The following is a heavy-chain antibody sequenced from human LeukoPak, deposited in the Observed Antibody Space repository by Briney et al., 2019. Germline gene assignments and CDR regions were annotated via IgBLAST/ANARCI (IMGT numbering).Heavy chain of an antibody. J-gene: IGHJ6*02. D-gene: IGHD5-18*01. Sequence: GRSLRLSCAASGFTFSSYGMHWVRQAPGKGLEWVAVISYDGSNKYYADSVKGRFTISRDNSKNTLYLQMNSLRAEDTAVYYCARDGYTANYYYGMDVWGQGTTVTVSS. CDR1: GFTFSSYG. CDR3: ARDGYTANYYYGMDV. CDR2: ISYDGSNK. V-gene: IGHV3-30*03.